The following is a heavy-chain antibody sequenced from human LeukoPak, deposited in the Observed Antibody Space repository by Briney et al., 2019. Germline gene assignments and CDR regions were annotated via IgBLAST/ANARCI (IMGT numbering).Heavy chain of an antibody. Sequence: GGSLRLSCAASGFTFSSYAMSWVRQAPGKGLEWVSIIYSGGNTYYADSVKGRFTISRDNSKNTLYLQMNSLRAEDTAVYYCARGGVYYFYYYMDVWGKGTTVIVSS. J-gene: IGHJ6*03. D-gene: IGHD3-16*01. CDR1: GFTFSSYA. CDR2: IYSGGNT. CDR3: ARGGVYYFYYYMDV. V-gene: IGHV3-23*03.